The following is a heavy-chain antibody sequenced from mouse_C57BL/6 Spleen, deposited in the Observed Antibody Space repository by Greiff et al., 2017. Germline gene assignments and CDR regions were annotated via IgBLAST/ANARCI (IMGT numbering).Heavy chain of an antibody. V-gene: IGHV5-17*01. D-gene: IGHD1-1*01. J-gene: IGHJ1*01. Sequence: EVKLMESGGGLVKPGGSLKISCAASGFTFSDYGMHWVRQAPEKGLEWVAYISSGSSTIYYAETVKGRFTISRDNATNTLFLHMTSLRSEVTAMDYCARMGLLRYFDVWGPGTTVTVSS. CDR2: ISSGSSTI. CDR1: GFTFSDYG. CDR3: ARMGLLRYFDV.